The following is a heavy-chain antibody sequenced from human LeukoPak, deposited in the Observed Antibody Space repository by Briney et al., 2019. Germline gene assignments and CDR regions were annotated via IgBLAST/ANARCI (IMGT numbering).Heavy chain of an antibody. J-gene: IGHJ4*02. CDR1: GGSISSYY. CDR3: AREVDTAMVRGSFDY. Sequence: PSETLSLTCTVSGGSISSYYWSWIRQPPGKGLEWIGYIYHSGSTYYNPSLKSRVTISVDRSKNQFSLKLSSVTAADTAVYYCAREVDTAMVRGSFDYWGQGTLVTVSS. D-gene: IGHD5-18*01. V-gene: IGHV4-59*12. CDR2: IYHSGST.